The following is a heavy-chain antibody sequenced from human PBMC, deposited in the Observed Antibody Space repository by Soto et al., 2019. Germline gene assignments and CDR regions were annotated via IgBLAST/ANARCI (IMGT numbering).Heavy chain of an antibody. CDR1: GGTFSSYA. Sequence: SVKVSYKASGGTFSSYAISWVRQAPGQGLEWMGGIIPIFGTANYAQKFQGRVTITADESTSTAYMELSSLRSEDTAVYYCASSTVTTLYYYYYSGMDVWGQGTTVTVSS. J-gene: IGHJ6*02. CDR2: IIPIFGTA. V-gene: IGHV1-69*13. CDR3: ASSTVTTLYYYYYSGMDV. D-gene: IGHD4-17*01.